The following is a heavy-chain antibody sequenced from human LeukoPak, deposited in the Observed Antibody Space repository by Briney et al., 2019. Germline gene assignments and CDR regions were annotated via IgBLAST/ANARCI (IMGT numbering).Heavy chain of an antibody. Sequence: PSETLSLTCTVSGGSISSGSYYWSWIRQPAGKGLEWIGRIYTSGSTNYNPSLRSRVTMSVDTSKNQFSLKLSSVTAADTAVYYCARDDILTGYFYDYWGQGTLVTVSS. CDR2: IYTSGST. CDR3: ARDDILTGYFYDY. D-gene: IGHD3-9*01. CDR1: GGSISSGSYY. V-gene: IGHV4-61*02. J-gene: IGHJ4*02.